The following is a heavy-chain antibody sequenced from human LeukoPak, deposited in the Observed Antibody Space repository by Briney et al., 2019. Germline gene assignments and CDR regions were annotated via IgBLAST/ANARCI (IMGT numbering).Heavy chain of an antibody. J-gene: IGHJ5*02. CDR3: ARVGSNYGDWFDP. V-gene: IGHV4-34*01. CDR1: GGSFSGYY. D-gene: IGHD4-11*01. Sequence: PSETLSLTCAVYGGSFSGYYWSWIRQPPGKGLEGIGEINHSGSTNYNPSLKSRVTISVDTSKNQFSLKLSSVTAADTAVYYCARVGSNYGDWFDPWGQGTLVTVSS. CDR2: INHSGST.